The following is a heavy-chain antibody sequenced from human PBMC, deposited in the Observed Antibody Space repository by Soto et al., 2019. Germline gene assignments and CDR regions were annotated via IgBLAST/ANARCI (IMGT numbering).Heavy chain of an antibody. V-gene: IGHV1-69*13. D-gene: IGHD3-9*01. Sequence: GASVKVSCKASGGTFSSYAISWVRQAPGQGLEWMGGIIPIFGTANYAQKFQGRVTITADESTSTAYMELSSLRSEDTAVYYCARALGGLRYFDWFLYGMDVWAKGPRSPSP. CDR2: IIPIFGTA. CDR3: ARALGGLRYFDWFLYGMDV. CDR1: GGTFSSYA. J-gene: IGHJ6*02.